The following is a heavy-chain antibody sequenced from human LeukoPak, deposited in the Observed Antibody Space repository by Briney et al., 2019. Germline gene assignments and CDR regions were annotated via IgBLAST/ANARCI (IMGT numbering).Heavy chain of an antibody. CDR3: ARDREYCGGDCYSDYYYGMDV. CDR2: IWYDGSNK. D-gene: IGHD2-21*02. CDR1: GLTFISSG. J-gene: IGHJ6*04. Sequence: GGSLTLSCAAAGLTFISSGVHWVRQAPGSGLEWVAVIWYDGSNKYYADSVKGRFTISRDNSKSTLYVQMNSLRAEDTAVYYCARDREYCGGDCYSDYYYGMDVWGKGTTVTVSS. V-gene: IGHV3-33*01.